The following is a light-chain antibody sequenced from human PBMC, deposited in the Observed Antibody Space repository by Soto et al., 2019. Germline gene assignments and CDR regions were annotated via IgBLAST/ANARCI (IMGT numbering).Light chain of an antibody. Sequence: DIRMTQSPSSVSVSVGDRVTITCRASQDIRRWLTWYQQKPGKAPKLLIYSASTLQSGVPSRFSGSGSGTDFTLTINSLQPEDFATYYCQQANAFPHTFGQGTKLEIK. J-gene: IGKJ2*01. CDR2: SAS. CDR1: QDIRRW. V-gene: IGKV1-12*01. CDR3: QQANAFPHT.